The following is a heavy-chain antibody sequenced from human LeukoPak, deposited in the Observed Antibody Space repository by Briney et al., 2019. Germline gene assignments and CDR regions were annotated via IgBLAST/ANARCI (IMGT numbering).Heavy chain of an antibody. D-gene: IGHD1-26*01. CDR2: ISGSGGST. V-gene: IGHV3-23*01. CDR1: GFTFSSYA. J-gene: IGHJ4*02. CDR3: AEDVPGYSGSYYDY. Sequence: GGSLRLSCAASGFTFSSYAMSWVRQAPGKGLEWVSAISGSGGSTYYADSVKGRFTISRDNSKNTLYLQMNSLRAEDTAVYYCAEDVPGYSGSYYDYWGQGTLVTVSS.